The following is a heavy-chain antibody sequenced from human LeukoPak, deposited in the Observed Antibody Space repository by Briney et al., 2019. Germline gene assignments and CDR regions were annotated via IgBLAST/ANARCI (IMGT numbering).Heavy chain of an antibody. CDR1: GFTFSTYG. Sequence: GGSLRLSCAASGFTFSTYGMHWVRQAPGKGLEWVAVIWYDGSIKYYADSVKGRFTISRDNSKNTLYLQMDSLRAEDTAVYYCARAVGPFDIWGQGTIVIVSS. J-gene: IGHJ3*02. V-gene: IGHV3-33*01. CDR3: ARAVGPFDI. CDR2: IWYDGSIK.